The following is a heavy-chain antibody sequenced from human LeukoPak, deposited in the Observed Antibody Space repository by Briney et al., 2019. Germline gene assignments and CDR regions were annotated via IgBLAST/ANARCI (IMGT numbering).Heavy chain of an antibody. D-gene: IGHD2-8*02. Sequence: SQTLSLTCTVSGGSISSGDYYWSWIRPPPGKGLEWIGYIYYSGSTYYNPSLKSRVTISVDTSENQFSLRLSSVTAADTAVYYCARTSRTGEPEYFQHRGQGTLVTVSS. CDR2: IYYSGST. CDR3: ARTSRTGEPEYFQH. CDR1: GGSISSGDYY. J-gene: IGHJ1*01. V-gene: IGHV4-30-4*01.